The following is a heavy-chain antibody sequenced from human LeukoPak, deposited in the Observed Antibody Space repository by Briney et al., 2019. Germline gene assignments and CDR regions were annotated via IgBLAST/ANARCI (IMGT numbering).Heavy chain of an antibody. CDR3: AAGQSYYDTPDY. D-gene: IGHD3-22*01. J-gene: IGHJ4*02. CDR2: FDPEDGET. V-gene: IGHV1-24*01. CDR1: GYTLTELS. Sequence: ASVKVSCKVSGYTLTELSMHWVRQAPGKGLEWMGGFDPEDGETIYAQKFQGRVTMTEDTSTDTAYMELSSLRSEDTAVCYCAAGQSYYDTPDYWGQGTLVTVSS.